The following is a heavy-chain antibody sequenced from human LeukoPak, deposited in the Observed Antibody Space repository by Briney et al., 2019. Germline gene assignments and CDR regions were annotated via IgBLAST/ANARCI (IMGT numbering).Heavy chain of an antibody. CDR3: AKGPRTVRFGDRHKGIFDY. J-gene: IGHJ4*02. CDR1: GFTFSGSA. V-gene: IGHV3-73*01. D-gene: IGHD3-10*01. Sequence: GGSLRLSCAASGFTFSGSAMHWVRQASGKGLEWVGRIRSKANSYATEYAASVKGRFIISRDDSKNTAYLQMNSLKIEDTAVYYCAKGPRTVRFGDRHKGIFDYWGQGTLVTVSS. CDR2: IRSKANSYAT.